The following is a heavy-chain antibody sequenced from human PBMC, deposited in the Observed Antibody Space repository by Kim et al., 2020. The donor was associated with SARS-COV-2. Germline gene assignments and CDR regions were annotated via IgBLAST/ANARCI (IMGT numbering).Heavy chain of an antibody. CDR3: ATPYYYGSGSYYRGPDYYYGMDV. CDR2: IWYDGSNK. V-gene: IGHV3-33*01. J-gene: IGHJ6*02. D-gene: IGHD3-10*01. CDR1: GFTFSSYG. Sequence: GGSLRLSCAASGFTFSSYGMHWVRQAPGKGLEWVAVIWYDGSNKYYADSVKGRFTISRDNSKNTLYLQMNSLRAEDTAVYYCATPYYYGSGSYYRGPDYYYGMDVWGQGTTVTVSS.